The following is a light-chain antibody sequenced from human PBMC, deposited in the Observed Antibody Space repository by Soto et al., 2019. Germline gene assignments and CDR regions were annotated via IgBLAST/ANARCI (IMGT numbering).Light chain of an antibody. CDR2: GAY. CDR3: QHYGNSPPYT. J-gene: IGKJ2*01. Sequence: EIVLTQPPGTLSLSPGERTTLSCRASQSVSSSNLLWYQQKRGQAPRLLIYGAYKRATGIPDRFSGSGSGTDFTLTISRLEPEDFALYYCQHYGNSPPYTFGQGTNVDIK. V-gene: IGKV3-20*01. CDR1: QSVSSSN.